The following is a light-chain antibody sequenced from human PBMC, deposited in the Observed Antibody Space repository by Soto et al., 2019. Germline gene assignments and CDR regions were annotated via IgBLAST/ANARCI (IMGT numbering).Light chain of an antibody. Sequence: GARVTITCRARQSISSWLAWYQQKPGKVPKLLIYTASTLQSGVPSRFSGSGSGTAFTLTISSLQPEDVATYYCRKYNSDPPWTFGQGTKVDIK. V-gene: IGKV1-27*01. CDR3: RKYNSDPPWT. CDR2: TAS. J-gene: IGKJ1*01. CDR1: QSISSW.